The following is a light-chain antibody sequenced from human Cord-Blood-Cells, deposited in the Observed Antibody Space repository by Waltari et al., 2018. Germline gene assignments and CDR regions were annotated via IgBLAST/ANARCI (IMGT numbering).Light chain of an antibody. CDR2: DAS. CDR3: QQRSNWPHP. V-gene: IGKV3-11*01. Sequence: EIVLTQSQATRSLSPGERATLSCRASQSVSSYLAWYQQKPGQAPRLLIYDASNRATGIPARFSGSGSGTDFTLTISSLEPEDFAVYYCQQRSNWPHPFGQGTRLEIK. CDR1: QSVSSY. J-gene: IGKJ5*01.